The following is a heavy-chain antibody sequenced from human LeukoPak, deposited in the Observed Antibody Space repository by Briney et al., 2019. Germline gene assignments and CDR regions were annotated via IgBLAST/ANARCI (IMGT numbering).Heavy chain of an antibody. CDR2: ISNSGSTI. CDR3: ARGRYQLLLYLFDY. D-gene: IGHD2-2*01. V-gene: IGHV3-48*03. Sequence: GGSLRLPCAASGFTFSSYEMNWVRQAPGKGLEWVSYISNSGSTIFYADSVKGRFTISRDNAKNSLYLQMNSLRAEDTAIYYCARGRYQLLLYLFDYWGQGTLVTVSS. J-gene: IGHJ4*02. CDR1: GFTFSSYE.